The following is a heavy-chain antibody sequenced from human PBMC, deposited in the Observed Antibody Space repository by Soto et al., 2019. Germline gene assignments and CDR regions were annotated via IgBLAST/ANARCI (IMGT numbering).Heavy chain of an antibody. J-gene: IGHJ5*02. Sequence: GGSLRLSCAASGFTFDDYAMHWVRQAPGKGLEWVSGISWNSGSIGYADSVKGRFTISRDNAKSSLYLQMNSLRAEDTALYYCAKDSRADIVVVPAAMGGNNWFDPWGQGTLVTVSS. CDR3: AKDSRADIVVVPAAMGGNNWFDP. CDR2: ISWNSGSI. D-gene: IGHD2-2*01. CDR1: GFTFDDYA. V-gene: IGHV3-9*01.